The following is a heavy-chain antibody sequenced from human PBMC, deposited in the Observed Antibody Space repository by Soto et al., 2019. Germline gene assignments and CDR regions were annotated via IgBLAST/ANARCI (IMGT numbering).Heavy chain of an antibody. J-gene: IGHJ4*02. CDR2: ISWNSGSI. CDR3: AKDRRPLGGLEGFDY. CDR1: GFTFDDYA. V-gene: IGHV3-9*01. D-gene: IGHD5-12*01. Sequence: PVGSLRLSCAASGFTFDDYAMHWVRQAPGKGLEWVSGISWNSGSIGYADSVKGRFTISRDNAKNPLYLQMNSLRAEDTALYYCAKDRRPLGGLEGFDYWGQGTLVTVSS.